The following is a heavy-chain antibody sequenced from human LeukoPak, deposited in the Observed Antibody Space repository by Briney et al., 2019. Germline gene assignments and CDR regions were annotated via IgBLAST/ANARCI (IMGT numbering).Heavy chain of an antibody. CDR2: IASGFQT. CDR1: GFTLGSHD. J-gene: IGHJ4*02. V-gene: IGHV3-13*01. CDR3: VREARGYHYTYFDY. Sequence: GGSLRLSCTASGFTLGSHDMHWVRHTTGEGLEWVAAIASGFQTFYAGSVKGRFTVSREDAKTSLYLQMNSLRAGDTAVYYCVREARGYHYTYFDYWGQGTLVTVSS. D-gene: IGHD5-18*01.